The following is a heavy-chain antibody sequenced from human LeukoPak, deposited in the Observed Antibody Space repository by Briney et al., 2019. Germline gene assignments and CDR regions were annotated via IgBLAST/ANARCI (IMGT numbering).Heavy chain of an antibody. V-gene: IGHV4-34*01. J-gene: IGHJ5*02. CDR1: NGSFSGYF. D-gene: IGHD6-6*01. Sequence: PSETLSLTCAVHNGSFSGYFWSWIRQPPGKGLEWIGEINQSGTTNYNPSLKSRVTISEDTSKNQFSLKLSSVTAADTAVYYCARGYSSSFVGHGWFDPWGQGTLVTVSS. CDR2: INQSGTT. CDR3: ARGYSSSFVGHGWFDP.